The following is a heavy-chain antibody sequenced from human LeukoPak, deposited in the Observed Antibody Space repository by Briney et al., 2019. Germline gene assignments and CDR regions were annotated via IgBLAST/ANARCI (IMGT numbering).Heavy chain of an antibody. D-gene: IGHD3-10*01. V-gene: IGHV4-4*02. CDR2: IYHSGST. Sequence: PSGTLCLTCAVSGGSISSSNWWSWVRQPPGKGLEWIGEIYHSGSTNYNPSLKSRVTISVDKSKNQFSLKLSSVTAADTAVYYCARGRYYGSGNWFDPWGQGTLVTVSS. J-gene: IGHJ5*02. CDR3: ARGRYYGSGNWFDP. CDR1: GGSISSSNW.